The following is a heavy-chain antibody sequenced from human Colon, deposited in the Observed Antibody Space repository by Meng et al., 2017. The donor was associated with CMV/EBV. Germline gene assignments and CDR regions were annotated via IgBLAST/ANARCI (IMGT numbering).Heavy chain of an antibody. V-gene: IGHV4-39*07. CDR2: IYPSGTT. J-gene: IGHJ4*02. CDR1: GDAISYRSYY. D-gene: IGHD6-19*01. Sequence: CTCPGDAISYRSYYWGWNRQTPGKGLGWICSIYPSGTTYFSPSLTSRITITLDTSKRQLSLKLDPLTVAETAVYYCAGGRVAGAFDSWGQGALVTVSS. CDR3: AGGRVAGAFDS.